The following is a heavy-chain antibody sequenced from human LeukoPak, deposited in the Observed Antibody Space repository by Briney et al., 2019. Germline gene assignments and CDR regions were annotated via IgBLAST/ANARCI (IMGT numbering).Heavy chain of an antibody. Sequence: GGSLRLSCAASGFTFSSYSMNWVRQAPGKGLEWVSSISSSSSSIFYADSVKGRFTISRDNAKNSLYLQMNSLRAEDTAVYYCARFETSGSRSVDYWSQGTLVTVSS. D-gene: IGHD1-26*01. V-gene: IGHV3-21*01. CDR3: ARFETSGSRSVDY. CDR1: GFTFSSYS. J-gene: IGHJ4*02. CDR2: ISSSSSSI.